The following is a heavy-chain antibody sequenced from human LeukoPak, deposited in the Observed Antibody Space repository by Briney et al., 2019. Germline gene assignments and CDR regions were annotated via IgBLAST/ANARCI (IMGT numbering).Heavy chain of an antibody. Sequence: PSETLSLTCAVYGGSFSGYYWSWIRQPPGERLEWIGEINHSGSTNYNPSLKSRVTISVDTSKNQFSLKLSSVTAADTAVYYCARYSNYLVWFDPWGQGTLVTVSS. CDR3: ARYSNYLVWFDP. CDR1: GGSFSGYY. V-gene: IGHV4-34*01. J-gene: IGHJ5*02. CDR2: INHSGST. D-gene: IGHD4-11*01.